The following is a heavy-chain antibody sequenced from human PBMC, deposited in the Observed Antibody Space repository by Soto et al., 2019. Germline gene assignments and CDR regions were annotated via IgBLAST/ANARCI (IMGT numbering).Heavy chain of an antibody. CDR3: ARDLWGYCGTDCYPLDV. J-gene: IGHJ6*02. Sequence: SDTLSLTCTVSGGSISSYDWSWIRQPPGKGLEWIGYIYYSGSTNYNPSLKSRVTISVDTSKNQFSLKLNSVTAADTAVYYCARDLWGYCGTDCYPLDVWGQGTTVTVSS. CDR2: IYYSGST. D-gene: IGHD2-21*02. V-gene: IGHV4-59*01. CDR1: GGSISSYD.